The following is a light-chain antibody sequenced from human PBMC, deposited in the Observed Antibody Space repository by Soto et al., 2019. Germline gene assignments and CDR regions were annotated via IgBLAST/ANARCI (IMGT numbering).Light chain of an antibody. CDR3: QQYINWT. Sequence: EIVLTQSPATLSLSPGERATLFCRASQSVGSNLAWYQQRRGQAPRLLMYGASIRATGVPARFSGSGSGTDFTLTISSLQSEDLALYYCQQYINWTFGQGTKVDIK. J-gene: IGKJ1*01. CDR1: QSVGSN. CDR2: GAS. V-gene: IGKV3-15*01.